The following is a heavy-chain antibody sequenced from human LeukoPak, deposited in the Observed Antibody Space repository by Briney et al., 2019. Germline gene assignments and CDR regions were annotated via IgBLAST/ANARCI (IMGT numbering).Heavy chain of an antibody. CDR2: ISYDGSNK. V-gene: IGHV3-30*04. D-gene: IGHD3-9*01. CDR1: GFTFSSYA. J-gene: IGHJ4*02. Sequence: GGSLRLSCAASGFTFSSYAMHWVRQAPGKGLEWVAVISYDGSNKYYADSVKGRFTISRDNSKNTLYLQMNSLRAEDTAVYYCAREGLILTGYSPGRYYFDYWGQGTLVTVSS. CDR3: AREGLILTGYSPGRYYFDY.